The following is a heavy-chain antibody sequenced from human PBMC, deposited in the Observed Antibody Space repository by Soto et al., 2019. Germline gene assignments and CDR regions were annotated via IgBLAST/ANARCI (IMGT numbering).Heavy chain of an antibody. Sequence: QLQLQESGPGLVKPSETLSLTCIVSGGSISSSSYYWGWIRQPPGKGLEWIGSIYYSGSTYYSPSLKSRVTITVDTSKNQFSLKLSSVPAADTAVFFCARHRARNWFDPWGQGTLVTVSS. D-gene: IGHD6-6*01. V-gene: IGHV4-39*01. CDR3: ARHRARNWFDP. J-gene: IGHJ5*02. CDR2: IYYSGST. CDR1: GGSISSSSYY.